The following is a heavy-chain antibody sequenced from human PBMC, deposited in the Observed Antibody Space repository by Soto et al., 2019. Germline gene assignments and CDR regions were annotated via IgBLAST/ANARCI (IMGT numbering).Heavy chain of an antibody. Sequence: QVQLVESGGGVVQPGRSLRLSCAASGFTFSSYAMHWVRQAPGKGLEWVAVISYDGSNKYYADSVKGRFTISRDNSKNTLYLQMNSLRAEDTAVYYCARDSSGWYSFDYWGQGTLVTVSS. D-gene: IGHD6-19*01. J-gene: IGHJ4*02. CDR2: ISYDGSNK. CDR3: ARDSSGWYSFDY. CDR1: GFTFSSYA. V-gene: IGHV3-30-3*01.